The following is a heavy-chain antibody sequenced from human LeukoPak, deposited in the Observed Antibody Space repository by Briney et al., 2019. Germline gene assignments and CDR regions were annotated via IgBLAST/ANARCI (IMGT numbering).Heavy chain of an antibody. CDR3: ARDYSSSWSEYYFDY. V-gene: IGHV4-61*01. CDR1: GGSVSSGSYY. CDR2: IYYSGST. D-gene: IGHD6-13*01. J-gene: IGHJ4*02. Sequence: SETLCLTCAVSGGSVSSGSYYWSWIRQPPGKGLEWIGYIYYSGSTNYNPSLKSRVTISVDTSKNQFSLKLSSVPAADTAVYYCARDYSSSWSEYYFDYWGQGTLVTVSS.